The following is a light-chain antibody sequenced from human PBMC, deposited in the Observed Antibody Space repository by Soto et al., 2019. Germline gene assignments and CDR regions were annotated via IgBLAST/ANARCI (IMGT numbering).Light chain of an antibody. Sequence: DIQMTQSPSSVSASVGDRVTITCRANQGISSWLAGYQQKPGKAPKLLIHAASTLQSGVPSRFSGSGSGTDFTLTIRSLQSEDCATSCCQQTNSFPLTFGGGTKVEIK. V-gene: IGKV1D-12*01. J-gene: IGKJ4*01. CDR3: QQTNSFPLT. CDR1: QGISSW. CDR2: AAS.